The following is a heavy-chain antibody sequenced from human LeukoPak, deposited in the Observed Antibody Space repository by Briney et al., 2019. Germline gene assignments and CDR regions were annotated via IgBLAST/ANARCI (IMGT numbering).Heavy chain of an antibody. CDR3: AKENYDFWSGYTPYYYYYYMDV. V-gene: IGHV3-23*01. J-gene: IGHJ6*03. CDR1: GFSFSSYA. CDR2: ISGSGGST. Sequence: GGSLRLSCAASGFSFSSYAMRWVRQAPGKGLEWVSAISGSGGSTYYADSVKGRFTISRDNSKNTLYLQMNSLRAEDTAVYYCAKENYDFWSGYTPYYYYYYMDVWGKGTTVTVSS. D-gene: IGHD3-3*01.